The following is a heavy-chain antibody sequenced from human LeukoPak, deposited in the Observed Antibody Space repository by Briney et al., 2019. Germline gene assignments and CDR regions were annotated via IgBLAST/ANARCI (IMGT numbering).Heavy chain of an antibody. J-gene: IGHJ4*02. CDR3: ATAEGEN. D-gene: IGHD3-16*01. CDR1: GVSISRSDW. Sequence: PSETLSLTCAVSGVSISRSDWWSWVRQTPGKGLEWLGEIYHSGSTNYNPSLKSRVTISVDQSKNQFSLKLSSATAADTAVYYCATAEGENWGQGTLVTVSS. V-gene: IGHV4-4*02. CDR2: IYHSGST.